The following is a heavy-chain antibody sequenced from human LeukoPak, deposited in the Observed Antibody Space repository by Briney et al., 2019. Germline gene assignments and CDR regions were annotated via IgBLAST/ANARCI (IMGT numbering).Heavy chain of an antibody. D-gene: IGHD3-10*01. CDR1: GFTFSSYG. CDR2: IWYDGSNK. CDR3: AREDVYFGYFDY. V-gene: IGHV3-33*01. Sequence: GGSLRLSCAASGFTFSSYGMHWDRQAPGKGLEWVAVIWYDGSNKYYADSEKGRFTISRDNSKNTLYLQMNSLRAEDTAVYYCAREDVYFGYFDYWGQGTLVTVSS. J-gene: IGHJ4*02.